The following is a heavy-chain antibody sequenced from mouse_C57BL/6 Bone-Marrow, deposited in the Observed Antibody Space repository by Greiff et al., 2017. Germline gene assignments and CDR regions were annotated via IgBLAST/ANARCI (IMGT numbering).Heavy chain of an antibody. CDR1: GYTFTSYW. CDR2: IDPSDSYT. J-gene: IGHJ3*01. CDR3: ARSIYYRNYEAY. V-gene: IGHV1-50*01. Sequence: QVQLQQPGAELVKPGASVKLSCKASGYTFTSYWMQWVKQRPGQGLEWIGEIDPSDSYTNYNQKFKGKATFTVDTSSSTAYMQLSSLTSEDSAVYYCARSIYYRNYEAYWGQGTLVTVSA. D-gene: IGHD2-1*01.